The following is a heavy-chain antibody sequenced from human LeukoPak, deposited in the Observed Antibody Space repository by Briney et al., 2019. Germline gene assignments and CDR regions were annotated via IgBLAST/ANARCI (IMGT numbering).Heavy chain of an antibody. CDR1: EFSFSSYA. CDR2: ISYDGSNK. CDR3: ARPQSYYFDH. J-gene: IGHJ4*02. V-gene: IGHV3-30-3*01. D-gene: IGHD5-18*01. Sequence: GGSLRLSCAASEFSFSSYAMHWVRQAPGKGLEWVAVISYDGSNKYYADSVKGRFTFSRDNSKNTLYLQMNSLRTEDTAVYYCARPQSYYFDHWGQGTLVTVSS.